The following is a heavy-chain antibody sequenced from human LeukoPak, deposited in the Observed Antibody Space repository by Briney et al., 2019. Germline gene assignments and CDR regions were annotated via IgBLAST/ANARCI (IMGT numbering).Heavy chain of an antibody. CDR1: GFTFSSYE. D-gene: IGHD3-10*02. CDR3: AELGITMIGGV. J-gene: IGHJ6*04. CDR2: ISSSGSTI. V-gene: IGHV3-48*03. Sequence: GVLRFSCAASGFTFSSYEMNWVRQAPGKGLEWVSYISSSGSTIYYADSVKGRFTISRDNAKNSLYLQMNSLRAEDTAVYYCAELGITMIGGVWGKGTTVTISS.